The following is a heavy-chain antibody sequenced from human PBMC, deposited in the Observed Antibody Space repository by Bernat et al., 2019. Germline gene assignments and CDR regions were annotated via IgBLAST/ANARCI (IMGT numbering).Heavy chain of an antibody. CDR1: GFTFSSYG. V-gene: IGHV3-30*18. Sequence: QVQLVESGGGVVRPGRSLRLSCAASGFTFSSYGMHWVRQAPGKGLEWVAVISYDGSNKYYADSVKGRFTISRDNSKNTLYLQMNSLRAEDTAVYYCAKDRTYSGYDPADYYFDYWGQGTLVTVSS. CDR3: AKDRTYSGYDPADYYFDY. CDR2: ISYDGSNK. D-gene: IGHD5-12*01. J-gene: IGHJ4*02.